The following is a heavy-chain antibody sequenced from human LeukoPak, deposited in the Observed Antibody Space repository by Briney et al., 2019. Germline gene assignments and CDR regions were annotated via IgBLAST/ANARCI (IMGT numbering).Heavy chain of an antibody. CDR1: GYTFTSHG. Sequence: ASVKVSCKASGYTFTSHGISWVRQAPGQGLEWMGWISAYNGNTNYAQKLQGRVTMTTDTSTSTAYMELRSLRSDDTAVYYCARVQGLSAVVVPAAIEGYYYYGMDVWGQGTTVTVSS. J-gene: IGHJ6*02. CDR3: ARVQGLSAVVVPAAIEGYYYYGMDV. D-gene: IGHD2-2*02. V-gene: IGHV1-18*01. CDR2: ISAYNGNT.